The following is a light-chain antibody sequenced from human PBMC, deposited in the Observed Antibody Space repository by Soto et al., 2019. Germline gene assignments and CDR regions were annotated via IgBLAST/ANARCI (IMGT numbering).Light chain of an antibody. CDR1: NSDVGTYNY. CDR2: DVT. V-gene: IGLV2-11*01. J-gene: IGLJ2*01. Sequence: QSVLTQPRSVSGSPGQSVTISCTGTNSDVGTYNYVSWYQQHPGKAPKLIIYDVTKLPSGVPDRFSGSKSGNTASLIISGLQAADEAEYYCCCCSYAGSSSFRVLFGGGTQLTVL. CDR3: CSYAGSSSFRVL.